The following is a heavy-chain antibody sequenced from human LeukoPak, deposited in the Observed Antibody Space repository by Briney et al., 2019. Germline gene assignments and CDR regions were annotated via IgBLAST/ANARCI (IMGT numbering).Heavy chain of an antibody. CDR1: GGSFSGYY. CDR3: VRGVYYYDSTED. CDR2: INHSGST. V-gene: IGHV4-34*01. J-gene: IGHJ4*02. D-gene: IGHD3-22*01. Sequence: SETLSLTCAVYGGSFSGYYWSWIRQPPGKGLEWIGEINHSGSTNYNPSLKSRVTISVDTSKNQFSLKLSSVTAADTAVYYCVRGVYYYDSTEDWGQGTLVTVSS.